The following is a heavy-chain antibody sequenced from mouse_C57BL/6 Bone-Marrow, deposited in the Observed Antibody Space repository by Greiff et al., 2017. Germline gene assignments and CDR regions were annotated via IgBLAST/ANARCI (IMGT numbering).Heavy chain of an antibody. D-gene: IGHD2-1*01. CDR3: ARDGDGKRYFDY. CDR1: GFTFSDYY. J-gene: IGHJ2*01. Sequence: EVKLMESEGGLVQPGSSMKLSCTASGFTFSDYYMAWVRQVPEKGLEWVANINYDGSSTYYLDSLKSRFIISRDNAKNILYLQMSSLKSEDTATYYCARDGDGKRYFDYWGQGTTLTVSS. CDR2: INYDGSST. V-gene: IGHV5-16*01.